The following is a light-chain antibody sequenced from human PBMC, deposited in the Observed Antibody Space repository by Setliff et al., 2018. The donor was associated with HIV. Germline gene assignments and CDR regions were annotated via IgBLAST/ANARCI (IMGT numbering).Light chain of an antibody. J-gene: IGLJ1*01. CDR3: QSYDSTLSGFYV. CDR2: GNR. CDR1: SSNIGPGYD. V-gene: IGLV1-40*01. Sequence: QSVLTQPPSVSGAPGQRVTISCTGSSSNIGPGYDVHWYQQVPGTAPKLLIYGNRNRPSGVPERFSASKSGTSASLTITGLQAEDEGDYYCQSYDSTLSGFYVFGTGTKVTVL.